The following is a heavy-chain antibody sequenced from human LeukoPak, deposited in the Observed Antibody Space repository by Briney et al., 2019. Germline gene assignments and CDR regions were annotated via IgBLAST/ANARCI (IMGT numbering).Heavy chain of an antibody. CDR3: ARVWYYGSGTNSDLYYYYMDV. Sequence: SETLSLTCAVYGGSFSGYYWSWIRQPPGKGLEWIGETNHSGGTNYNPSLKSRVTISIDTSKNQFSLKLSAVTAADTAVYYCARVWYYGSGTNSDLYYYYMDVWGRGTTVTVSS. D-gene: IGHD3-10*01. CDR2: TNHSGGT. J-gene: IGHJ6*03. CDR1: GGSFSGYY. V-gene: IGHV4-34*01.